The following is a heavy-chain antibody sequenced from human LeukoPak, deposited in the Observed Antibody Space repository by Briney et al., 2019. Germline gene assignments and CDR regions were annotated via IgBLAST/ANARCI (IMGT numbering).Heavy chain of an antibody. D-gene: IGHD2/OR15-2a*01. CDR3: ARDRTFARHYYMDV. CDR2: ISAYNGNT. J-gene: IGHJ6*03. CDR1: GYTFTSYG. Sequence: ASVKVSCKASGYTFTSYGITWVRQAPGQGLEWMGWISAYNGNTNYAQKLQGRVTMTTDTSTSTAYMELRSLRSDDTAVYYCARDRTFARHYYMDVWGKGTTVTISS. V-gene: IGHV1-18*01.